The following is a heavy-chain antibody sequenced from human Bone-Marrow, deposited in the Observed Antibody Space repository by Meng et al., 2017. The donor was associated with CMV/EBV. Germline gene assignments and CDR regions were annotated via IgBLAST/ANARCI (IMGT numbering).Heavy chain of an antibody. CDR3: ARNYLGGSGYGPPDY. Sequence: LRLSCTFPGGSISSGGYYWSWIRQHPGKGLEWIGYIYYSGSTYYNPSLKSRVTISVDTSKNQFSLKLSSVTAADTAVYYSARNYLGGSGYGPPDYWGQGTLVTVSS. CDR2: IYYSGST. V-gene: IGHV4-31*03. CDR1: GGSISSGGYY. D-gene: IGHD3-22*01. J-gene: IGHJ4*02.